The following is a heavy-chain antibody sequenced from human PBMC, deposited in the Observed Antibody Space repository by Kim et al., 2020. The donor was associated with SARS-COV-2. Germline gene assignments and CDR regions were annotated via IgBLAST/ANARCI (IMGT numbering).Heavy chain of an antibody. Sequence: GGSLRLSCAASGFTFSSYAMSWVRQAPGKGLEWVSAISGSGGSTYYADSVKGRFTISRDNSKNTLYLQMNSLRAEDTAVYYCAKDPHDYSNYGWFDPWGQGTLVTVSS. CDR3: AKDPHDYSNYGWFDP. J-gene: IGHJ5*02. V-gene: IGHV3-23*01. D-gene: IGHD4-4*01. CDR2: ISGSGGST. CDR1: GFTFSSYA.